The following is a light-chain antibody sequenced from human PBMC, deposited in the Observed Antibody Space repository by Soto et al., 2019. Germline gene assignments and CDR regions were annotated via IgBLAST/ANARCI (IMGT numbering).Light chain of an antibody. V-gene: IGKV3-11*01. Sequence: ESVLTQSPVTLSLSPGERATLSCRASQSVGSNLDWYQQIPGQAPRLLIYDASNRATGTPARFSGSGSGTDFTLTISSLEPEDFAVYYCQQRTNWPPWTFGQGTKVDIK. CDR3: QQRTNWPPWT. CDR2: DAS. CDR1: QSVGSN. J-gene: IGKJ1*01.